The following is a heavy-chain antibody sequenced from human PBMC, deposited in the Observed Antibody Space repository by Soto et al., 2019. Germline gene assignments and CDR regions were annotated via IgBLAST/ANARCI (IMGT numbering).Heavy chain of an antibody. CDR3: APHGTVTTVNTGVLGQHY. J-gene: IGHJ4*02. CDR1: GFTFSSYA. CDR2: ISGSGGST. Sequence: EVQLLESGGGLVQPGGSLRLSCAASGFTFSSYAMSWVRQAPGKGLEWVSAISGSGGSTYYADSVKGRFTISRDNSKNTLYLQMNSLRAEDTAVYYCAPHGTVTTVNTGVLGQHYWGQGTLVTVSS. V-gene: IGHV3-23*01. D-gene: IGHD4-17*01.